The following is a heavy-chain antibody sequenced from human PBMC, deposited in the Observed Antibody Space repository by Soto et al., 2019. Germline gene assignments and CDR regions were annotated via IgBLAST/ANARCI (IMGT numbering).Heavy chain of an antibody. D-gene: IGHD3-3*01. CDR1: GFTFSSYA. CDR2: ISGSGGST. V-gene: IGHV3-23*01. J-gene: IGHJ4*02. Sequence: GGSLRLSCAASGFTFSSYAMSWVRQAPGKGLEWVSAISGSGGSTYYADSVKGRFTISRDNSKNTLYLQMNSLRAEDTAVYYCAKDKYYDFWSGYLSIDYWGQGTLVTVSS. CDR3: AKDKYYDFWSGYLSIDY.